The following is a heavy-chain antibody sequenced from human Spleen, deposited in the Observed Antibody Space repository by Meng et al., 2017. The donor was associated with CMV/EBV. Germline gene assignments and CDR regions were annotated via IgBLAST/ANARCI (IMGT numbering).Heavy chain of an antibody. CDR3: AKTVGYCNSSRCYGHYSMVL. V-gene: IGHV3-7*01. J-gene: IGHJ6*02. D-gene: IGHD2-2*01. CDR2: IKEDGSEK. CDR1: GFSFGSYW. Sequence: GESLKISCAASGFSFGSYWMSWVRQTPGKGLEWVANIKEDGSEKYYADSVKGRFTISRDNAKSSLDLQMNSLRVEDTAVYYCAKTVGYCNSSRCYGHYSMVLWGQGTTVTVSS.